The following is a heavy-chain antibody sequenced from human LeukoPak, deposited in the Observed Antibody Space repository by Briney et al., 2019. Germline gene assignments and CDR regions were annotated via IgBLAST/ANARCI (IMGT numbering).Heavy chain of an antibody. D-gene: IGHD3-10*01. J-gene: IGHJ4*02. CDR3: ASMVRGTGSGY. CDR1: GITVSTNY. CDR2: IYSSGNT. V-gene: IGHV3-66*01. Sequence: GGSLRLSCAVSGITVSTNYMSWVRQAPGKGLEWVSVIYSSGNTYYADSVKGRFTISRDNSKNTLYLQITSLRAEDTAVYYCASMVRGTGSGYWGQGTLVTVSS.